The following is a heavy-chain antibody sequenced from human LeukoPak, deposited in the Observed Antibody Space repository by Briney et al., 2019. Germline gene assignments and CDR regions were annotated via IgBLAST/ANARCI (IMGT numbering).Heavy chain of an antibody. CDR1: GFTFGSYW. V-gene: IGHV3-7*01. CDR3: AREAYDLGDY. CDR2: IKQDGSEK. J-gene: IGHJ4*02. Sequence: QPGGSLRLXCAASGFTFGSYWMRWVREAPGKGLEWVANIKQDGSEKYYVDSVKGRFTISRDNAKNSLYLQMNSLRAEDTAVYYCAREAYDLGDYWGQGTLVTVSS. D-gene: IGHD3-3*01.